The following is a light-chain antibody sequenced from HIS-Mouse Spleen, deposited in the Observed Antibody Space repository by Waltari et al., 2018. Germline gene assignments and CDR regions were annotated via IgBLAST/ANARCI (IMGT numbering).Light chain of an antibody. J-gene: IGLJ2*01. CDR3: YSTDSSGNHRV. CDR1: ALPKKY. Sequence: SYELTQPPSVSVSPGQTARITCSGDALPKKYAYWYQQNSGQAPVLVIYEDSKLPSGIPERFSGSSSGTMATLTISGAQVEDEADYYCYSTDSSGNHRVFGGGTELTVL. V-gene: IGLV3-10*01. CDR2: EDS.